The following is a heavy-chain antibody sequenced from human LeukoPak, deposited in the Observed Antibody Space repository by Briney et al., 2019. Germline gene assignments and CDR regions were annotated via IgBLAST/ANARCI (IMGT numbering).Heavy chain of an antibody. CDR1: GFTFSSYA. Sequence: PGGSLRLSCAASGFTFSSYAMSWVRKAPGKGLEWVSAISGSGGSTYYADSVKGRFTISRDNSKNTLYLQMNSLRAEDTAVYYCAKDQWGVRSNSKTYYYDSSGYYTPWRDWGQGTLVTVSS. D-gene: IGHD3-22*01. V-gene: IGHV3-23*01. J-gene: IGHJ4*02. CDR3: AKDQWGVRSNSKTYYYDSSGYYTPWRD. CDR2: ISGSGGST.